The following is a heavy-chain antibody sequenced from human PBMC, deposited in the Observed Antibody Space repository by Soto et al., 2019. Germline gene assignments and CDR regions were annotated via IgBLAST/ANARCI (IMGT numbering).Heavy chain of an antibody. V-gene: IGHV3-23*01. CDR2: ISGSGGST. CDR3: AKGGDNIVVVPAAIRVIYYFDY. D-gene: IGHD2-2*01. CDR1: GFTFSSYA. J-gene: IGHJ4*02. Sequence: EVQLLESGGGLVQPGGSLRLSCAASGFTFSSYAMSWVRQAPGKGLEWVSAISGSGGSTYYADSVKGRFTISRDNSKNTLYLQMNSLRAEDTAVYYCAKGGDNIVVVPAAIRVIYYFDYWGQGTLVTVSS.